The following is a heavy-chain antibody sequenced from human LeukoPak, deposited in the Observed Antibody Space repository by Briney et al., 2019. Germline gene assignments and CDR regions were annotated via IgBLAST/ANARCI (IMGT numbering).Heavy chain of an antibody. D-gene: IGHD1-26*01. CDR2: IIAIFGTA. J-gene: IGHJ4*02. V-gene: IGHV1-69*06. Sequence: ASVKVSCKASGGTFSSYAISWVRQAPGQGLEWMGGIIAIFGTANYAQKFQGRVTITADKSTSTAYMELSSLRSADTAVYYCARDRDSGSYYLDYWGQGTLVTVSS. CDR3: ARDRDSGSYYLDY. CDR1: GGTFSSYA.